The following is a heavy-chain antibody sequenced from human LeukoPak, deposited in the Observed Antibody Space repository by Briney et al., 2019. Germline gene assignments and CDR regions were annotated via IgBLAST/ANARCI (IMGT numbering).Heavy chain of an antibody. D-gene: IGHD4/OR15-4a*01. CDR1: GGSISYYY. V-gene: IGHV4-59*01. J-gene: IGHJ6*02. Sequence: SETLSLTCTVSGGSISYYYWSWIRQSPGKGLEWIGYIYYSGTTNYNPPLKSRVTISVDTSKNQFSLQLRSVTAADSAVYYCAREDPQTRVPEGMDVWGQGTTVTVSS. CDR3: AREDPQTRVPEGMDV. CDR2: IYYSGTT.